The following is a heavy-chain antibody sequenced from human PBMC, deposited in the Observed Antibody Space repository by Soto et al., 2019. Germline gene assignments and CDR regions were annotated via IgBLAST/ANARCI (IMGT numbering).Heavy chain of an antibody. J-gene: IGHJ5*02. V-gene: IGHV1-18*04. CDR2: ISAYNGNT. CDR3: ARVVAGAAMIVVVNNWFDP. Sequence: GASVKVSCKASGYTFTSYGISWVRQAPGQGLEGMGWISAYNGNTKYAQKLQGRVTMTTDTSTSTAYMELRSLRSDDTAVYYCARVVAGAAMIVVVNNWFDPWGQGTLVTVSS. CDR1: GYTFTSYG. D-gene: IGHD3-22*01.